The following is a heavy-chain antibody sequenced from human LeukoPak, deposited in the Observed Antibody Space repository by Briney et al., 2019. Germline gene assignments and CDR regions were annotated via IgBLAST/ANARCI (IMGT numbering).Heavy chain of an antibody. CDR2: IYYSGST. CDR3: ARQEIRFLEWSIGNRDAFDI. Sequence: SETLSLTCTVSGGSISSSSYYWGWIRQPSGKGLEWIGSIYYSGSTYYNPSLKSRVTISVDTSKNQFSLKLSSVTAADTAVYYCARQEIRFLEWSIGNRDAFDIWGQGTMVTVSS. V-gene: IGHV4-39*01. CDR1: GGSISSSSYY. D-gene: IGHD3-3*01. J-gene: IGHJ3*02.